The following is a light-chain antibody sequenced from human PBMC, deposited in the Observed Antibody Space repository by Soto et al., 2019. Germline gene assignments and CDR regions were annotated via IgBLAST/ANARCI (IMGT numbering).Light chain of an antibody. J-gene: IGKJ5*01. CDR3: QQYYSYPPT. V-gene: IGKV3-20*01. CDR2: GAS. Sequence: EIVLTQSPGTLSLSAGERATLSCRASQSVSSSYLAWYQQKPGQAPRLFIYGASTRATGIPARFSGSGSGTEFTLTISSLGSEDFAVYYCQQYYSYPPTFGQGTRLKI. CDR1: QSVSSSY.